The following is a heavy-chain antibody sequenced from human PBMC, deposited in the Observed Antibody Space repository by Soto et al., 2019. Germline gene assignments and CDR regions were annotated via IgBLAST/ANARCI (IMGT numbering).Heavy chain of an antibody. Sequence: VASVKVSCKASGYTFTGYYMHWVRQAPGQGLEWMGWINPNSGGTNYAQKFQGWVTMTRDTSISTAYMELSRLRSDDTAVYYCAREFSSCCSGGNSYWFDFWGQGTLVTVSS. D-gene: IGHD2-15*01. CDR3: AREFSSCCSGGNSYWFDF. CDR1: GYTFTGYY. V-gene: IGHV1-2*04. J-gene: IGHJ5*01. CDR2: INPNSGGT.